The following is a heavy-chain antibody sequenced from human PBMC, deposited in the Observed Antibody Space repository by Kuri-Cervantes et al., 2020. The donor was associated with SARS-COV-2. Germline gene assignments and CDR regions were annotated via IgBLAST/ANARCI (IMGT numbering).Heavy chain of an antibody. CDR1: GFTFSSYS. CDR3: ARSAAAGSAGDFDY. V-gene: IGHV3-48*04. J-gene: IGHJ4*02. Sequence: GESLKISCAASGFTFSSYSMNWVRQAPGKGLEWVSYISSSSSTIYYADSVKGRFTISRDNAKNSLYLQMNSLRAEDTALYYCARSAAAGSAGDFDYWGQGTLVTVSS. D-gene: IGHD6-13*01. CDR2: ISSSSSTI.